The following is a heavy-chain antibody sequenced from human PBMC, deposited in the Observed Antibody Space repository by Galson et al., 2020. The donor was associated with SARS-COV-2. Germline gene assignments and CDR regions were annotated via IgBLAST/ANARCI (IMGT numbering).Heavy chain of an antibody. D-gene: IGHD1-26*01. CDR3: ARARGGSYFGGMDV. J-gene: IGHJ6*02. CDR1: GFTFSNYD. V-gene: IGHV3-30*04. Sequence: GGSLRLSCAASGFTFSNYDMHWVRQAPGKGLEWLAVISYDGSNKYYADSVKGRFTISRDNSKNTLYLQMNSLRAEDTAVYYCARARGGSYFGGMDVWGQGTTVTVSS. CDR2: ISYDGSNK.